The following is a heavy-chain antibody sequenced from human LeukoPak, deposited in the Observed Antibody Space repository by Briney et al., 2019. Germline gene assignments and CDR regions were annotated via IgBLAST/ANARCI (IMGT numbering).Heavy chain of an antibody. V-gene: IGHV3-15*01. J-gene: IGHJ4*02. Sequence: GGSLRLSCAASGFTFSSYGIHWVRQAPGKGLEWVGRIISKAGGETTDYAAPVKGRFTISRDDSRNTVYLQMKSPKTEDTAVYYCCTHHTASSCIYWGQGTLVTVSS. CDR3: CTHHTASSCIY. CDR1: GFTFSSYG. D-gene: IGHD6-13*01. CDR2: IISKAGGETT.